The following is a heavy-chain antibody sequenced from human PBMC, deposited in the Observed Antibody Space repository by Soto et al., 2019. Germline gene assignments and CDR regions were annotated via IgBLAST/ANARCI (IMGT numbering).Heavy chain of an antibody. J-gene: IGHJ4*02. D-gene: IGHD5-18*01. V-gene: IGHV1-18*01. CDR1: GYTFISYG. Sequence: ASVKVSCKASGYTFISYGISWVRQAPGQGLEWMGWISAYNGNTNYAQKFQGRVTMTTDTSTSTAYMELRSLRSDDTAVYYCARPRGYSYGHNFDYWGQGTLVTSPQ. CDR3: ARPRGYSYGHNFDY. CDR2: ISAYNGNT.